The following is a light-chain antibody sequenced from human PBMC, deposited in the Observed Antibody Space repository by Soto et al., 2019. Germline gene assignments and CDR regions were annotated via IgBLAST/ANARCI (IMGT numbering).Light chain of an antibody. Sequence: SSELTQPPSVSVAPGQTARITCGGDYIGIKAVNWYQQKPGQAPVLVVYDDTDRPSGIPERFSGSNSGNTATLTISRVEAGDEADYYCQVWDSLSDHVVFGGGTQLTVL. V-gene: IGLV3-21*02. CDR3: QVWDSLSDHVV. J-gene: IGLJ2*01. CDR1: YIGIKA. CDR2: DDT.